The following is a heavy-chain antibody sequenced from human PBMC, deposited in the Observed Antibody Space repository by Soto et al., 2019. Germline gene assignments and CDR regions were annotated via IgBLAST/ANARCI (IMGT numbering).Heavy chain of an antibody. CDR1: GYTFTSYD. J-gene: IGHJ6*02. CDR2: MNPNSGNT. V-gene: IGHV1-8*01. Sequence: QVQLVQSGAEVKKPGASVKVSCKASGYTFTSYDINWVRQATGQGLEWMGWMNPNSGNTGYAQKFRGRVTMTRNTSISTAYMDLSSLRSEYTAVYYCARERTGTTSMDVWGQGTTVTVSS. CDR3: ARERTGTTSMDV. D-gene: IGHD1-1*01.